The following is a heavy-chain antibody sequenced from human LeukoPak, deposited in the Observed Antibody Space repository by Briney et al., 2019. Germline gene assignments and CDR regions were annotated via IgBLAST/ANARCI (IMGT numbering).Heavy chain of an antibody. D-gene: IGHD2-21*02. Sequence: GASVKVSCKASGGTFSIYAISWVRQAPGQGLEWMGRIIPILGLANYSQKFQGRVTITADKSASTAYMELSSLRSEDTAVYYCARGATDDAFDIWGQGTMVTVSS. CDR3: ARGATDDAFDI. V-gene: IGHV1-69*04. J-gene: IGHJ3*02. CDR1: GGTFSIYA. CDR2: IIPILGLA.